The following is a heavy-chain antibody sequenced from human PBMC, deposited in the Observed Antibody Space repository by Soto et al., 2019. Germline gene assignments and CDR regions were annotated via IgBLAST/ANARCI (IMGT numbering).Heavy chain of an antibody. Sequence: QVQLQQWGAGLLKPSETLSLTCAVYGGSFSGYYWSWIRQPPGKGLEWIGEINHSGSTNYNPSLKCRVTISVDTSKNQFSLKLSSVTAADTAVYYCARGPGARYCSGGSCRKNWFDPWGQGTLVTVSS. CDR2: INHSGST. CDR1: GGSFSGYY. J-gene: IGHJ5*02. D-gene: IGHD2-15*01. V-gene: IGHV4-34*01. CDR3: ARGPGARYCSGGSCRKNWFDP.